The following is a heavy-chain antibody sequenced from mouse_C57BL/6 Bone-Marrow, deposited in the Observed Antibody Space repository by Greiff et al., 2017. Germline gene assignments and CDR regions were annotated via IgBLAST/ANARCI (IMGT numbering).Heavy chain of an antibody. Sequence: DVKLQESGPGLVKPSQSLSLTCSVTGYSITSGYYWNWIRQFPGNKLEWMGYISYDGSNNYNPSLKNRISITRDTSKNQFFLKLNSVTTEDTATYYCASGLMDYWGQGTSVTVSS. CDR1: GYSITSGYY. J-gene: IGHJ4*01. CDR3: ASGLMDY. V-gene: IGHV3-6*01. D-gene: IGHD3-1*01. CDR2: ISYDGSN.